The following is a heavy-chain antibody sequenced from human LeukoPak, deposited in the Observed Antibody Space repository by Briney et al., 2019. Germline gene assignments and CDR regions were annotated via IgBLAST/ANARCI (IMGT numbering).Heavy chain of an antibody. CDR3: ARSQTPDLLLWFGEGYYYGMDV. Sequence: GASVKVSCKASGGTFSSYAISWVRQAPGQGLEWMGRIIPILGIANYAQKFQGRVTITADKSTSTAYMELSSLRSEDTAVYYCARSQTPDLLLWFGEGYYYGMDVWGQGTTVTVSS. D-gene: IGHD3-10*01. CDR2: IIPILGIA. CDR1: GGTFSSYA. J-gene: IGHJ6*02. V-gene: IGHV1-69*04.